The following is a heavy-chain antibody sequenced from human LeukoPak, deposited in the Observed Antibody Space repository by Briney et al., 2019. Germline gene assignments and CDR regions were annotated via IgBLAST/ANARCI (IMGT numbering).Heavy chain of an antibody. Sequence: GGSLRLSCTASGFAFNSYSMYWVRQVPGKELEWVAFISHDAGQQYYADSVKGRFTISRDSSTNTLYLQMSSLRIEDTAVYYCARDLRWRQCDYWGQGTLVTVSS. CDR3: ARDLRWRQCDY. CDR1: GFAFNSYS. CDR2: ISHDAGQQ. V-gene: IGHV3-30*04. D-gene: IGHD1-1*01. J-gene: IGHJ4*02.